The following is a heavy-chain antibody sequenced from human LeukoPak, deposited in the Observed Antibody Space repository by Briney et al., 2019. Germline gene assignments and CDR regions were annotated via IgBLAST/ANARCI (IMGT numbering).Heavy chain of an antibody. J-gene: IGHJ6*03. D-gene: IGHD6-19*01. Sequence: PGGSLRLSCAASGFTFDDYAMHWVRQAPGKGLEWVSGISWNSGSIGYADSVKGRFTISRDNAKNSLYLQMNSLRAEDTALYYCAKGDSSGWYDRNYYYYMDVWGKGTTVTISS. CDR2: ISWNSGSI. CDR1: GFTFDDYA. V-gene: IGHV3-9*01. CDR3: AKGDSSGWYDRNYYYYMDV.